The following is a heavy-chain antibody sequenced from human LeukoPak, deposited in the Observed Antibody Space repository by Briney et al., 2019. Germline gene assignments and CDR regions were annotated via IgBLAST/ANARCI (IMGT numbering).Heavy chain of an antibody. CDR3: ARAASRVVPAAMGGNWFDP. J-gene: IGHJ5*02. Sequence: ASVKVSCKASGYTFTSYGVSWVRQAPGQGLEWMGWISAYNGNTSYAQKLQGRVTMTTDTSTSTAYMELRSLRSDDTAVYYCARAASRVVPAAMGGNWFDPWSQGTLVTVSS. V-gene: IGHV1-18*01. CDR1: GYTFTSYG. D-gene: IGHD2-2*01. CDR2: ISAYNGNT.